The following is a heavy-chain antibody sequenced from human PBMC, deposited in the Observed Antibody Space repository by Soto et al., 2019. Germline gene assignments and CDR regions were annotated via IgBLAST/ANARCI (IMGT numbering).Heavy chain of an antibody. J-gene: IGHJ4*02. CDR2: ISSSGSTI. D-gene: IGHD2-2*01. CDR3: ARDPHLGYCSSTSCYASY. V-gene: IGHV3-11*01. Sequence: PGGPMRLCCAASGFNFSDLYISWIRKAPGKGLEWVSYISSSGSTIYYADSVKGRFTISRDNAKNSLYLQMNSLRAEDTAVYYCARDPHLGYCSSTSCYASYWGQGTLVTVSS. CDR1: GFNFSDLY.